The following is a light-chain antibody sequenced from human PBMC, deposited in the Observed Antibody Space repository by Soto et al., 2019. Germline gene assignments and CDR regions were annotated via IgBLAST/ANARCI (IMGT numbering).Light chain of an antibody. CDR3: SSYTSSTPVV. J-gene: IGLJ2*01. Sequence: QSVLTQPASVSGPPGQSITISCTGTSSDVGAYNYVSWYQQHPGKAPKLMIYDVSNRPSGVSNRFSGSKSGNAASLTISGLQAEDEADYYCSSYTSSTPVVFGGGTKLTVL. CDR2: DVS. V-gene: IGLV2-14*01. CDR1: SSDVGAYNY.